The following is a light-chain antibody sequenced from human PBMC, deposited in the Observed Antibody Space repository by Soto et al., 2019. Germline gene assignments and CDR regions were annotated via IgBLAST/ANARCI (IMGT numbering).Light chain of an antibody. J-gene: IGLJ2*01. CDR3: CSYAGTYTVV. CDR2: EAS. CDR1: SSDVGDYNY. V-gene: IGLV2-11*01. Sequence: QSVLTQPRSVSGSPGQSVTISCTGTSSDVGDYNYVSWYQQHPGKAPKFIIYEASKRPSGVPDRFSGSKSGNTASLTISGLQAEDEADYYCCSYAGTYTVVFGGGTKLTVL.